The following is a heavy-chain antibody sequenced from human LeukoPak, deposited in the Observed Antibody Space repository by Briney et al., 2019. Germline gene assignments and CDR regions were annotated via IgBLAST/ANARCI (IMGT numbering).Heavy chain of an antibody. CDR3: ARRVRAGGLVANDAFDI. CDR2: IYPGDSDT. CDR1: GYSFTSYW. D-gene: IGHD5-12*01. Sequence: HGESLKISCKGSGYSFTSYWIGWVRQMPGKGLEWMGIIYPGDSDTRYSPSFQGQVTISADKSISTAYLQWSSLKASDTAMYYCARRVRAGGLVANDAFDIWGQGTMVTVSS. J-gene: IGHJ3*02. V-gene: IGHV5-51*01.